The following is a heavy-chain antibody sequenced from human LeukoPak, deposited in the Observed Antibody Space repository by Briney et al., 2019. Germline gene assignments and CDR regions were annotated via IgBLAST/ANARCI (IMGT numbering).Heavy chain of an antibody. CDR1: GGSISSYS. CDR3: ARLINKPIAATGTGPFDH. CDR2: LYTSGST. V-gene: IGHV4-4*07. J-gene: IGHJ4*02. Sequence: SETLSLTCTVSGGSISSYSWSWIRQPAGKGLEWIGRLYTSGSTNYNPSLKSRVTMSLDTSKNQFSLKLTSVTAADTAVYYCARLINKPIAATGTGPFDHWGQGTLVTVSS. D-gene: IGHD6-13*01.